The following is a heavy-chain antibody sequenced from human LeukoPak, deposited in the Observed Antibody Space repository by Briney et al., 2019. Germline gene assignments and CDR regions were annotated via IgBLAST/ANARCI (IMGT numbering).Heavy chain of an antibody. CDR2: IYHSGNT. CDR3: ARARSAGIDY. Sequence: SETLSLTCTVSGYSISSGYYWGWIRQPPGKGLEWIGSIYHSGNTYYNPSFKSRVTISVDTSKNQFSLKLSSVTAADTAVYYCARARSAGIDYWGQGTLVTVSS. V-gene: IGHV4-38-2*02. D-gene: IGHD3-10*01. CDR1: GYSISSGYY. J-gene: IGHJ4*02.